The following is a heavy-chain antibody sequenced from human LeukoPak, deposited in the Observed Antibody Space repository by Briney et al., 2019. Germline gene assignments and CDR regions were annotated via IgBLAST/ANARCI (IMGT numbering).Heavy chain of an antibody. CDR3: ARFPIGSSGPGMFDY. D-gene: IGHD6-19*01. V-gene: IGHV3-21*01. CDR1: GFTFSSYS. Sequence: PGGSLRLSCAASGFTFSSYSMNWVRQAPGKGLEWVSSISSSSSYIYYADSVKGRFTISRDNAKNSLYLQMNSLRAEDTAVYYCARFPIGSSGPGMFDYWGQGTLVTVSS. CDR2: ISSSSSYI. J-gene: IGHJ4*02.